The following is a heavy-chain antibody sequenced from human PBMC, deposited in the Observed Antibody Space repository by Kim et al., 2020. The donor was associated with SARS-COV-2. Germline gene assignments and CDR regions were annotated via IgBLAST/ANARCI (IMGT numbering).Heavy chain of an antibody. J-gene: IGHJ6*02. V-gene: IGHV4-38-2*02. CDR2: IYHSGST. CDR1: GYSISSGYY. Sequence: SETLSLTCTVSGYSISSGYYWGWIRQPPGKGLEWIGSIYHSGSTYYNPSLKSRVTISVDTSKNQFSLKLSSVTAADTAVYYCARDPLYSSGWRKTYYYYYGMDVWGQGTTVTVSS. CDR3: ARDPLYSSGWRKTYYYYYGMDV. D-gene: IGHD6-19*01.